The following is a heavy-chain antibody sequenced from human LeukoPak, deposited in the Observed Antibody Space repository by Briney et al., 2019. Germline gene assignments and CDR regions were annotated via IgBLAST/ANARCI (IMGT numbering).Heavy chain of an antibody. CDR3: AKIAGGWFGELLSHYFDY. CDR2: ISGSGGST. CDR1: GFTFSSYA. J-gene: IGHJ4*02. D-gene: IGHD3-10*01. V-gene: IGHV3-23*01. Sequence: PGGSLRLSCAASGFTFSSYAMSWVRQAPGKGLEWVSAISGSGGSTYYADSVKGRFTISRDNSKNTLYLQMNSLRAEDTAVYYCAKIAGGWFGELLSHYFDYWGQGTLVTVSS.